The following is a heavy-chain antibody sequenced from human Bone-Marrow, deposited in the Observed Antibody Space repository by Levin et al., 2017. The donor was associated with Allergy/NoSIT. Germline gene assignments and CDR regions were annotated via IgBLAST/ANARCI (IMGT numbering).Heavy chain of an antibody. CDR1: GFTFSSYA. V-gene: IGHV3-23*01. CDR2: MRGGDPTT. D-gene: IGHD4/OR15-4a*01. J-gene: IGHJ3*02. CDR3: AKDRTLVGVFDI. Sequence: GESLKISCVASGFTFSSYAMSWVRQAPGKGLEWVSGMRGGDPTTYYADSVKGRFALSRDDSKSTLYLQMSSLRAEDTDVYYCAKDRTLVGVFDIWGEGTMVTVSA.